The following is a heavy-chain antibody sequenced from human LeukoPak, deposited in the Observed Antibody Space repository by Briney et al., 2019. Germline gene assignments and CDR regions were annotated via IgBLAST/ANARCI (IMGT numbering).Heavy chain of an antibody. V-gene: IGHV3-48*04. D-gene: IGHD3-3*01. CDR3: ARAERFLEWLSGWPPLDY. J-gene: IGHJ4*02. Sequence: PGGSLRLSCAASGFTFSSYSMNWVRQAPGKGLEWVSYISSSGSTIYYADSVKGRFTISRDNAKNSLYLQMNSLRAEDTAAYYCARAERFLEWLSGWPPLDYWGQGTLVTVSS. CDR2: ISSSGSTI. CDR1: GFTFSSYS.